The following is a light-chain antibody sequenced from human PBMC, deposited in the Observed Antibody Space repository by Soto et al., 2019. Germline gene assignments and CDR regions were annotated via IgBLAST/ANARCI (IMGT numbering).Light chain of an antibody. J-gene: IGLJ1*01. CDR3: SSYTSSGSLYV. CDR1: SSDVGGYNY. CDR2: DVS. Sequence: QSALTQPASVSGSPGQSITISCTGTSSDVGGYNYVSWYQQHPGKAPKLMIFDVSNRPSGVSNRFSGSKSGYTASLTISGLQAEDEADYYCSSYTSSGSLYVFGTGTKLTVL. V-gene: IGLV2-14*01.